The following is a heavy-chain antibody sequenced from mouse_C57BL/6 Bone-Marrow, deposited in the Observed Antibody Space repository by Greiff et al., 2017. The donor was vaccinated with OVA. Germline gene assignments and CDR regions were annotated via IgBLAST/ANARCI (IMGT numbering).Heavy chain of an antibody. Sequence: EVQRVESGGGLVKPGGSLKLSCAASGFTFSDYGMHWVRQAPEKGLEWVAYISSGSSTIYYADTVKGRFTISRDNAKNTLFLQMTSLRSEDTAMYYCAREDYYGSSPWFAYWGQGTLVTVSA. D-gene: IGHD1-1*01. V-gene: IGHV5-17*01. CDR2: ISSGSSTI. CDR1: GFTFSDYG. CDR3: AREDYYGSSPWFAY. J-gene: IGHJ3*01.